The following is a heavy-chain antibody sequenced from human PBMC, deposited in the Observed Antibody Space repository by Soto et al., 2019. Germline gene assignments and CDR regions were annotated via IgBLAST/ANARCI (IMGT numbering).Heavy chain of an antibody. CDR3: ASYYYGSGRYYYYGMDV. CDR2: IYYSGSI. D-gene: IGHD3-10*01. Sequence: SETLSLTCTVSGGSISSGSFYWTWIRQHPGKGLEFIGYIYYSGSINYNPSLKSRVTISVDTSKNQFSLKLSSVTAADTAVYYCASYYYGSGRYYYYGMDVWGQGTTVTVS. V-gene: IGHV4-61*01. CDR1: GGSISSGSFY. J-gene: IGHJ6*02.